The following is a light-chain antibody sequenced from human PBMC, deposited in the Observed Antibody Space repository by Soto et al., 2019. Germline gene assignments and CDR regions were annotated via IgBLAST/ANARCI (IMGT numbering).Light chain of an antibody. J-gene: IGKJ5*01. CDR2: AAS. CDR3: QQNFNTPIT. Sequence: DIQMTQSPSSRSASVGDRVAITFLASQSINSNLNWFQQKPGRAPNVLISAASTLQSGVPSRFSGSGSGTDFTLTISSLQPEDFATYYCQQNFNTPITFGQGTLLEIK. CDR1: QSINSN. V-gene: IGKV1-39*01.